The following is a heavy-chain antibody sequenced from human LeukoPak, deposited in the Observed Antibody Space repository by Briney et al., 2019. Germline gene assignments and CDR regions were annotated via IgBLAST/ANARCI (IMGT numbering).Heavy chain of an antibody. CDR1: GFTFSSNA. CDR3: TRDWRNLGYDY. D-gene: IGHD5-12*01. CDR2: ITGSGDST. J-gene: IGHJ4*02. V-gene: IGHV3-23*01. Sequence: GGSLRLSCAASGFTFSSNAMNWVRQAPGKGLEWVSGITGSGDSTYYADSVKGRFTISRDNAKNTLYLQMNSLRAEDTAVYYCTRDWRNLGYDYWGQGTLVTVSS.